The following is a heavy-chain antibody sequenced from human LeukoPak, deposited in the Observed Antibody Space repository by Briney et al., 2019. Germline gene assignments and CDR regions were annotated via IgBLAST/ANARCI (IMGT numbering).Heavy chain of an antibody. V-gene: IGHV1-46*01. CDR3: ARGPLGSSSWYFLDPYFDY. J-gene: IGHJ4*02. Sequence: ASVKVSCKASGYTFTNYYMHWVRQAPGQGREGMGMINPSGGSTSYAQKFQGRVTMTRDTSTSTVYMELSSLRSEDTAVYYCARGPLGSSSWYFLDPYFDYWGQGTLVTVSS. CDR1: GYTFTNYY. CDR2: INPSGGST. D-gene: IGHD6-13*01.